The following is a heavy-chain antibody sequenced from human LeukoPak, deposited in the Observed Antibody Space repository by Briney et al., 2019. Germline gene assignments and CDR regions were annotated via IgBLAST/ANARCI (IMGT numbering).Heavy chain of an antibody. J-gene: IGHJ4*02. D-gene: IGHD3-3*01. CDR2: TYYRSKWYN. CDR1: GDSVSSNSAA. V-gene: IGHV6-1*01. Sequence: SQTLSRTCAISGDSVSSNSAAWNGIRQSPSRGLEWLGRTYYRSKWYNDYAVSVKSRITINPDTSKNQFPLQLNSVTPEDTAVYYCARETSFRYYDFWSGWDYWGQGTLVTVSS. CDR3: ARETSFRYYDFWSGWDY.